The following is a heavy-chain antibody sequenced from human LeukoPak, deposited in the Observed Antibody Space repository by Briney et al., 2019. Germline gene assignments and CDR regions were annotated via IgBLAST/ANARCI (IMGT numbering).Heavy chain of an antibody. CDR1: GGSISSYY. D-gene: IGHD4-23*01. V-gene: IGHV3-23*01. CDR3: AKDFGYGGNSYFDY. J-gene: IGHJ4*02. CDR2: ISGSGGST. Sequence: ETLSLTCTVSGGSISSYYWSWIRQPPGKGLEWVSAISGSGGSTYYADSVKGRFTISRDNSKNTLYLQMNSLRAEDTAVYYCAKDFGYGGNSYFDYWGQGTLVTVSS.